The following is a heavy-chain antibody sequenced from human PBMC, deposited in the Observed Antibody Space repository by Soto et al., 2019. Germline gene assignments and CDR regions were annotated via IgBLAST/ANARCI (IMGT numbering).Heavy chain of an antibody. CDR3: AKDGTTAGIHYFGMDV. Sequence: PGGSLRLSCEVSGFTFSNYVMNWVRQAPDKELEWVSTIGIRGDTYYADSVKGRFTISRDNSKNTLFLQMNSLRVEDTALYFCAKDGTTAGIHYFGMDVWGHGTTVTVSS. D-gene: IGHD2-2*02. V-gene: IGHV3-23*01. J-gene: IGHJ6*02. CDR1: GFTFSNYV. CDR2: IGIRGDT.